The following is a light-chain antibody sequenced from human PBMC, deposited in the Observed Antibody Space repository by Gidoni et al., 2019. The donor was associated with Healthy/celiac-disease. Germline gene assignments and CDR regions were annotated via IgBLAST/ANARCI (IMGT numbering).Light chain of an antibody. Sequence: EIVLTQSPATLSLSPGERATLSCRASQSVSSYLAWYQQKPGQAPRLLIYDASNRATGIPARFSGSGSGTDFTLTISSLEPEDFAVYYCQQRSNWLTFGEXPRWRSN. J-gene: IGKJ4*01. V-gene: IGKV3-11*01. CDR1: QSVSSY. CDR2: DAS. CDR3: QQRSNWLT.